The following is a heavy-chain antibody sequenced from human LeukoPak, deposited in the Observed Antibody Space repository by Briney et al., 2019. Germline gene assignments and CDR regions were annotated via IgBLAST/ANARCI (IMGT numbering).Heavy chain of an antibody. D-gene: IGHD3-10*01. CDR2: ISYDGSNK. Sequence: GRSLRLSCAASGFTFSSYGMHWVRQAPGKGLEWVAVISYDGSNKYYADSVKGRFTISGDNSKNTLYLQINSLRPEDTAVYYCAKEIFYGSGADYNACFDYWGQGALVTVSS. V-gene: IGHV3-30*18. CDR3: AKEIFYGSGADYNACFDY. CDR1: GFTFSSYG. J-gene: IGHJ4*02.